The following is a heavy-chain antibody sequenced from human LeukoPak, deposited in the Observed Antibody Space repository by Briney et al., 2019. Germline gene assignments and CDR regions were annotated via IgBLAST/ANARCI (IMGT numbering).Heavy chain of an antibody. J-gene: IGHJ6*03. CDR2: MSFDGSDE. V-gene: IGHV3-30*03. Sequence: PGRSLRLSCVASGFTISNQAIHWVRQAPGKGLEWVAVMSFDGSDEYYADSVKGRFTISRDNSKSTLFLQLNSLRAEDTAVYYCAREPGIMIGYYYMDVWGKGTTVTVSS. D-gene: IGHD3-16*01. CDR3: AREPGIMIGYYYMDV. CDR1: GFTISNQA.